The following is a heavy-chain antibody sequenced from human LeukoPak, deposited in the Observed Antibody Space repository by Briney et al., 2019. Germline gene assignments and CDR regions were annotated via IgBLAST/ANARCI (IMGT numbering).Heavy chain of an antibody. CDR2: IYPGDSDT. CDR3: ARHEKRWLHRVRPGQAHEIDY. J-gene: IGHJ4*02. V-gene: IGHV5-51*01. Sequence: GESLKISCKGSGYSFTSYWIGWVRQMPGKGLEWMGIIYPGDSDTRYSPSFQGQVTISADKSISTAYLQWSSLKASDTAMYYCARHEKRWLHRVRPGQAHEIDYWGQGTLVTVSS. CDR1: GYSFTSYW. D-gene: IGHD5-24*01.